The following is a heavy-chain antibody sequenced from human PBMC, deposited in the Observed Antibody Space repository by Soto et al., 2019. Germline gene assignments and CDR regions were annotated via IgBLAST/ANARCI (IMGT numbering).Heavy chain of an antibody. Sequence: PSETLSLTCTVSGGSISSGGYYWSWIRQHPGKGLEWIGYIYYSGSTYYNPSLKSRVTISVDTSKNQFSLKLSSVTAADTAVYYCARDNSSGWYRGIDYWGQGTLVTVS. CDR1: GGSISSGGYY. CDR2: IYYSGST. V-gene: IGHV4-31*03. D-gene: IGHD6-19*01. J-gene: IGHJ4*02. CDR3: ARDNSSGWYRGIDY.